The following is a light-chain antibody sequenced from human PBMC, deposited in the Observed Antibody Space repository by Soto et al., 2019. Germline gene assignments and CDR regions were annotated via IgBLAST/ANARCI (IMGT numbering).Light chain of an antibody. CDR2: TTS. CDR3: QQYNAYLKT. V-gene: IGKV1-17*03. Sequence: DVQMTQSPSAVSASVGDRVNITCRASRGISNYLAWFQQKPGKVPRRLIYTTSTLQSGVPSRFSGSGSGTEFTLTISSLQPDDFATYYCQQYNAYLKTFGQGTRLEIK. CDR1: RGISNY. J-gene: IGKJ5*01.